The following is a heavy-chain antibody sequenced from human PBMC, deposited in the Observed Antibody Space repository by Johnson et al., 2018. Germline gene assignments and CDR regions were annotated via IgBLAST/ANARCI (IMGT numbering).Heavy chain of an antibody. CDR1: GFSVSSNF. J-gene: IGHJ3*01. Sequence: VQLVQSGGGVVQPGRSLRLSCAASGFSVSSNFIKWVRPAPGKGLEWVSVIYSGGSTYYADSVQGRFTISRDNSKNSLCLQMNTLGAEDTGVYYCARRQHGDSPWSTFDVWGKGTMVTVSS. V-gene: IGHV3-66*01. D-gene: IGHD4-17*01. CDR3: ARRQHGDSPWSTFDV. CDR2: IYSGGST.